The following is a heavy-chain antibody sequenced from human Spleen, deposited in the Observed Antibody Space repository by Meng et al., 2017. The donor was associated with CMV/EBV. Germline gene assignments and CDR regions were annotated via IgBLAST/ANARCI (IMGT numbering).Heavy chain of an antibody. D-gene: IGHD5-18*01. J-gene: IGHJ4*02. CDR3: ARDSTSPFDF. CDR2: INHSGST. V-gene: IGHV4-34*01. Sequence: ESLKISCAVYGGSFSDYYWSWIRQPPGKGLEWIGEINHSGSTNYNPSLKSRPTISVDTSKNQFSLNLTSVTAADTAVYYCARDSTSPFDFWGQGTLVTVSS. CDR1: GGSFSDYY.